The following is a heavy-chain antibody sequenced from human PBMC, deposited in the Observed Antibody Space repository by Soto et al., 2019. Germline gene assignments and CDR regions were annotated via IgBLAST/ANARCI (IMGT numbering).Heavy chain of an antibody. CDR1: GFTFSSYS. D-gene: IGHD3-3*01. Sequence: EVQLVESGGGLVKPGGSLRLSCAASGFTFSSYSMNWVRQAPGKGLEWVSSISSSSSYIYYADSVKGRFTISRDNAKNSLYLQMNSLRAEDTAVYYCARIRVGVVIRPDFDYWGQGTLVTVSS. CDR3: ARIRVGVVIRPDFDY. V-gene: IGHV3-21*01. CDR2: ISSSSSYI. J-gene: IGHJ4*02.